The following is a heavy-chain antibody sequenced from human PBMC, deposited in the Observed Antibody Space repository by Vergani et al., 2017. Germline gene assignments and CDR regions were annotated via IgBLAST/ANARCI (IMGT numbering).Heavy chain of an antibody. Sequence: QVQLQQWGAGLLKPSETLSLTCAVYGGSFSGYYWSWIRQPPGKGLEWIGYIYYSGSTNYNPSLKSRVTISVDTSKNQFSLKLSSVTAADTAVYYCAREAAGYCSSTSCYAMGYYYYYYMDVWGKGTTVTVSS. D-gene: IGHD2-2*01. CDR3: AREAAGYCSSTSCYAMGYYYYYYMDV. J-gene: IGHJ6*03. CDR1: GGSFSGYY. CDR2: IYYSGST. V-gene: IGHV4-34*11.